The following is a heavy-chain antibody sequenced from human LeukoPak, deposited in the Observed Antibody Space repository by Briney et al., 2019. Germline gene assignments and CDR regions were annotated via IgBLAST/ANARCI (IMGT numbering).Heavy chain of an antibody. Sequence: ASVKVSCKASGYTFTSYAMNWVRQAPGQGLEWMGIINPSGGSTSYAQKFQGRVTMTRDMSTSTVYMELSSLRSEDTAVYYCARSAMVRRNWFDPWGQGTLVTVSS. D-gene: IGHD3-10*01. CDR2: INPSGGST. CDR3: ARSAMVRRNWFDP. J-gene: IGHJ5*02. V-gene: IGHV1-46*01. CDR1: GYTFTSYA.